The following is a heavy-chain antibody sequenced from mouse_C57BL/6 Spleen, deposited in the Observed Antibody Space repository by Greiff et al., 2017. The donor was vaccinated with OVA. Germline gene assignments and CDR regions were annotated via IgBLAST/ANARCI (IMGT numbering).Heavy chain of an antibody. CDR3: ARGDYGGWYFDV. CDR2: FHPYNDDT. D-gene: IGHD2-4*01. Sequence: QVQLKESGAELVKPGASVKMSCKASGYTFTTYPIEWMKQNHGKSLEWIGNFHPYNDDTKYNEKFKGKATLTVEKSSSTVYLELSRLTSDDSAVYYCARGDYGGWYFDVWGTGTTVTVSS. CDR1: GYTFTTYP. J-gene: IGHJ1*03. V-gene: IGHV1-47*01.